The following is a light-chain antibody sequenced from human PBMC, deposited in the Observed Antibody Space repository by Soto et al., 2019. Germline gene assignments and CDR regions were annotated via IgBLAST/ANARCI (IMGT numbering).Light chain of an antibody. J-gene: IGLJ2*01. Sequence: QSALTQPASVSGSPGQSITISCTGTSSDVGGYNYVSWYQQHPGKAPKLMIYDVSNRPSGVSNRFSGSKSGNTASLTISGLQDEDEADYYCSSYTSSSTLFGGGTQLTVL. CDR2: DVS. V-gene: IGLV2-14*01. CDR3: SSYTSSSTL. CDR1: SSDVGGYNY.